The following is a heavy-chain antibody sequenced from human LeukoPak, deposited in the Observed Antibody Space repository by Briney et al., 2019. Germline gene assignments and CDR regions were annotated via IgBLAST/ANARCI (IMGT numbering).Heavy chain of an antibody. CDR3: ARDLERGWLQLRDRYYYYYMDV. V-gene: IGHV4-34*01. CDR2: INHSGST. CDR1: GGSFSGYY. J-gene: IGHJ6*03. D-gene: IGHD5-24*01. Sequence: PSETLSLTCAVYGGSFSGYYWSWIRQPPGKGLEWIGEINHSGSTNYNPSLKSRVTISVDTSKNQFSLKLSSVTAADTAVYYCARDLERGWLQLRDRYYYYYMDVWGKGTTVTVSS.